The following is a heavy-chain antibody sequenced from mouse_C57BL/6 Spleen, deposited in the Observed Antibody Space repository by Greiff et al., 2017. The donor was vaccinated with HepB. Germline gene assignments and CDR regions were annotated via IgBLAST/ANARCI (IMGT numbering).Heavy chain of an antibody. Sequence: QVQLQQPGAELVRPGSSVKLSCKASGYTFTSYWMDWVKQRPGQGLEWIGNIYPSDSETHYNQKFKDKATLTVDKSSSTAYMQLSSLTSEDSAVYYCARGYDYESFAYWGQGTLVTVSA. CDR3: ARGYDYESFAY. J-gene: IGHJ3*01. CDR1: GYTFTSYW. D-gene: IGHD2-4*01. V-gene: IGHV1-61*01. CDR2: IYPSDSET.